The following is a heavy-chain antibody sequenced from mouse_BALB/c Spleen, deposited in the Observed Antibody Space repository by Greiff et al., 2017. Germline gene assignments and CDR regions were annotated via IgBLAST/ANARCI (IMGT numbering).Heavy chain of an antibody. CDR2: ISSGSSTI. J-gene: IGHJ4*01. D-gene: IGHD4-1*01. V-gene: IGHV5-17*02. Sequence: EVQLQQSGGGLVQPGGSRKLSCAASGFTFSSFGMHWVRQAPEKGLEWVAYISSGSSTIYYADTVKGRFTISRDNPKNTLFLQMTSLRSEDTAMYYCARRRALGLGGAMDYWGQGTSVTVSS. CDR3: ARRRALGLGGAMDY. CDR1: GFTFSSFG.